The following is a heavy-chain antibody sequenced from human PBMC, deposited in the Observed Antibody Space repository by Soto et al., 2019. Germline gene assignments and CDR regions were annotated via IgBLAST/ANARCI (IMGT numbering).Heavy chain of an antibody. CDR2: IWYDGSNK. J-gene: IGHJ3*02. Sequence: QVQLVESGGGVVQPGRSLRLSCAASGFTFSSYGMHWVRQAPGKGLEWVAVIWYDGSNKYYADSVKGRFTISRDNSKNPLYLQMNSLRAEDTAVYYCALDYYDSSGSYRAFDIWGQGTMVTVSS. CDR3: ALDYYDSSGSYRAFDI. CDR1: GFTFSSYG. D-gene: IGHD3-22*01. V-gene: IGHV3-33*01.